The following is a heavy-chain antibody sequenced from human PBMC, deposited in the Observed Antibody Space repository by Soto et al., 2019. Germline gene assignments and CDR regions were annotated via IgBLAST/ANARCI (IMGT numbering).Heavy chain of an antibody. D-gene: IGHD6-19*01. Sequence: VQLVESGGGVVQPGRSLRLSCAASGFTFSDYAMHWVRQAPGKGLEWVAVVSHDGRNTHYADSVKGRFTISRDSSKNTVSLEMPSRRAEDTAVCYWAKGARQWLVTSDFNYWGQGALVTVSS. CDR1: GFTFSDYA. CDR2: VSHDGRNT. CDR3: AKGARQWLVTSDFNY. J-gene: IGHJ4*02. V-gene: IGHV3-30*18.